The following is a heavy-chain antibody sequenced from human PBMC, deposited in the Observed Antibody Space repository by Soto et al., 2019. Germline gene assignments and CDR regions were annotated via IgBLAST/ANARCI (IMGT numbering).Heavy chain of an antibody. CDR2: ISGSSSAI. Sequence: GGSLRLSCAASGFTFSSYSMNWVRQAPGKGLEWVSYISGSSSAIYYADSVKGRFTISRDTSKNTLYLQMNSLRAEDTAVYYCAKVERYYYDSSGYYSSPLFWGQGTLVTVSS. J-gene: IGHJ4*02. V-gene: IGHV3-48*01. CDR3: AKVERYYYDSSGYYSSPLF. D-gene: IGHD3-22*01. CDR1: GFTFSSYS.